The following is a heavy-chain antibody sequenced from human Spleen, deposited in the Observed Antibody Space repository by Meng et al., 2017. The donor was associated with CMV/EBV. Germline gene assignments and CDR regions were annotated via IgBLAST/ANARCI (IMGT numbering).Heavy chain of an antibody. J-gene: IGHJ4*02. CDR1: GGSISSGGYY. D-gene: IGHD1/OR15-1a*01. CDR2: IFYTGDT. Sequence: CTVSGGSISSGGYYWRWIRQRPGKGLEWIGYIFYTGDTYYNPSLKSRVTISVDTSKNQFSLNLSSVTAADTAIYYCAKAEGGTTFDYWGQGTLVTVSS. V-gene: IGHV4-31*03. CDR3: AKAEGGTTFDY.